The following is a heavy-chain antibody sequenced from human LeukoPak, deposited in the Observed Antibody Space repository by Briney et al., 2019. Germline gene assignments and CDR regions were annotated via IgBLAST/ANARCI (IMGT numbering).Heavy chain of an antibody. CDR2: IIPIFGTA. J-gene: IGHJ4*02. CDR3: ARFDPGVHPGDY. D-gene: IGHD3-10*01. CDR1: GGTFNNYG. Sequence: SVKVSCKASGGTFNNYGIGWVRQAPGQGLEWMGGIIPIFGTANYAQNLQGRVTITADESTTTAYMELSSLRSDDTAVYYCARFDPGVHPGDYWGQGTLVTVSS. V-gene: IGHV1-69*01.